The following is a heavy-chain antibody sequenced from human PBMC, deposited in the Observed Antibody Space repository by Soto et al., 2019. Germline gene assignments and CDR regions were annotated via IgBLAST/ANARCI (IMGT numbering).Heavy chain of an antibody. CDR3: ARGAATVTPGWFDP. V-gene: IGHV4-38-2*01. CDR1: GYSISSGYY. D-gene: IGHD4-17*01. Sequence: PSETLSLTCAVSGYSISSGYYWGWIRQTPGKGLEWIASTYHSGSTYYNPSLKSRVTISVDTSKNQFSLKLTSVTAADTAVYYCARGAATVTPGWFDPWGQGIMVTVPQ. J-gene: IGHJ5*02. CDR2: TYHSGST.